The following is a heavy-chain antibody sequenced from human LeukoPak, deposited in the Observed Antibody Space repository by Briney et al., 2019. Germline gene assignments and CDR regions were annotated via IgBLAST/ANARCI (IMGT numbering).Heavy chain of an antibody. CDR2: IYHSGST. D-gene: IGHD2-2*02. CDR3: ARQGIVVVPAAISL. Sequence: PSETLSLTCAVSGYSISSGYYWGWIRQPPGKGLEWIGSIYHSGSTYYNPSLKSRATISVDTSKNQFSLKLSSVTAADTAVYYCARQGIVVVPAAISLWGQGTLVTVSS. CDR1: GYSISSGYY. J-gene: IGHJ4*02. V-gene: IGHV4-38-2*01.